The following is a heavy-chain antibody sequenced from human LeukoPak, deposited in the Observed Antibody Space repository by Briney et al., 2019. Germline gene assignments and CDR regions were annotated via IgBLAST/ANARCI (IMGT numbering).Heavy chain of an antibody. V-gene: IGHV3-74*01. CDR3: ARDSYYGSGSYYN. CDR2: INSDGSST. Sequence: GGSLRLSCAASGFTFSSYWMHWVRQAPGKGLVWVSRINSDGSSTTYADSVKGRFTISRDNAKNTLYLRMNSLRAEDTAVYYCARDSYYGSGSYYNWGQGTLVTVSS. J-gene: IGHJ4*02. D-gene: IGHD3-10*01. CDR1: GFTFSSYW.